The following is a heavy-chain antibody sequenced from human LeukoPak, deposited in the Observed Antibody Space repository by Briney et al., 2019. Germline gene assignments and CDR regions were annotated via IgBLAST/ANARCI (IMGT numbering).Heavy chain of an antibody. CDR1: GGSISSYY. Sequence: SETLSLTCTVSGGSISSYYWSWIRQPPGKGLEYIGYIYYSGSTNYNPSLKSRVTMSVDTSKNQFSLKLSSVTAADTAVYYCARAYGSGSYYLDAFDIWGQGTMVTVSS. CDR3: ARAYGSGSYYLDAFDI. CDR2: IYYSGST. V-gene: IGHV4-59*08. D-gene: IGHD3-10*01. J-gene: IGHJ3*02.